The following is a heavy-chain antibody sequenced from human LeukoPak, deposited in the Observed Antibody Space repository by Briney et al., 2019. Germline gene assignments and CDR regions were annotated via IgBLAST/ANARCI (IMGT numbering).Heavy chain of an antibody. V-gene: IGHV3-30-3*01. CDR2: ISYDGSNK. Sequence: GGSLRLSCAASGFTFSSYAMHWVRQAPGKGLEWVAVISYDGSNKYYADSVKGRFTISRDNSKNTLYLQMNSLRAEDTAVYYCARDPRYCSGGSCYSGYFDYWGQGTLVTVSS. J-gene: IGHJ4*02. D-gene: IGHD2-15*01. CDR3: ARDPRYCSGGSCYSGYFDY. CDR1: GFTFSSYA.